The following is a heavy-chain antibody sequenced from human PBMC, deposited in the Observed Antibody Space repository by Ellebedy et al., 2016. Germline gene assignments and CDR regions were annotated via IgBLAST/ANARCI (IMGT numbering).Heavy chain of an antibody. Sequence: SETLSLTXTVSGASISTYYWSWFRQSPGRGLEWIGYIYYSGNTKNNPSFRGRVTISIDTSKNQFSLKLSSVTAADTAVYYCARAPRSCIPYRVCFQYWYFDLWGRGTLVTVSS. CDR1: GASISTYY. CDR3: ARAPRSCIPYRVCFQYWYFDL. V-gene: IGHV4-59*13. CDR2: IYYSGNT. D-gene: IGHD2-15*01. J-gene: IGHJ2*01.